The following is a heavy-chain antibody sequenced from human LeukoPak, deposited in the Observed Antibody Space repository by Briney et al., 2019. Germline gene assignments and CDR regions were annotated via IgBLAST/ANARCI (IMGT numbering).Heavy chain of an antibody. J-gene: IGHJ4*02. CDR2: INPSGGST. D-gene: IGHD3-10*01. CDR1: GGTFSSYA. CDR3: ARGPTKRWAMVPTDY. Sequence: ASVKVFCKASGGTFSSYAISWVRQAPGQGLEWMGIINPSGGSTSYAQKFQGRVTMTRDTSTSTVYMELSSLRSEDTAVYYCARGPTKRWAMVPTDYWGQGTLVTVSS. V-gene: IGHV1-46*01.